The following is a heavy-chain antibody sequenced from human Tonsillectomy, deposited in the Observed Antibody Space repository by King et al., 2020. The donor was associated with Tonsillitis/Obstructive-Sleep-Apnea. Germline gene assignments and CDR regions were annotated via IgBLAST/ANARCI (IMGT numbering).Heavy chain of an antibody. CDR2: ISDDGSNK. D-gene: IGHD2-15*01. J-gene: IGHJ6*03. V-gene: IGHV3-30*03. CDR3: TRDIEDIGVVVAAFYYYYMDV. CDR1: GFTFSNYG. Sequence: VQLVQSGGGVVQPGRSLRLSCAASGFTFSNYGMHWVRQAPGKGLEWVAVISDDGSNKYYADSVKGRFTISRDNSKNTLYLQVNSLRPEDTAMYYCTRDIEDIGVVVAAFYYYYMDVWGKGTTVTVSS.